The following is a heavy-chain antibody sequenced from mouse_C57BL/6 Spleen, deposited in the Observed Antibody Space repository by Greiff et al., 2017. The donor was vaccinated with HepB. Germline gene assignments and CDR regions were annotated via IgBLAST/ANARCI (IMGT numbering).Heavy chain of an antibody. J-gene: IGHJ2*01. Sequence: VKQRPGQGLEWIGDIYPGSGSTNYNEKFKSKATLTVDTSSSTAYMQLSSLTSEDSAVYYCARGDGYESNFDYWGQGTTLTVSS. V-gene: IGHV1-55*01. CDR2: IYPGSGST. CDR3: ARGDGYESNFDY. D-gene: IGHD2-2*01.